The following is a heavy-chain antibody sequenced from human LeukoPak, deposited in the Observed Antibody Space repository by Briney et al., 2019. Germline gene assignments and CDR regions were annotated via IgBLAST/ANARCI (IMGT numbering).Heavy chain of an antibody. CDR2: IGTAGDT. Sequence: PGGSLRLSCAASGFTFSSYDMHWVRQTTGKGLEWVSAIGTAGDTYYAGSVKGRFTISRDNSKNTLYLQMNSLRAEDTAVYYCARENWNYGNDYWGQGTLVTVSS. J-gene: IGHJ4*02. CDR1: GFTFSSYD. V-gene: IGHV3-13*01. D-gene: IGHD1-7*01. CDR3: ARENWNYGNDY.